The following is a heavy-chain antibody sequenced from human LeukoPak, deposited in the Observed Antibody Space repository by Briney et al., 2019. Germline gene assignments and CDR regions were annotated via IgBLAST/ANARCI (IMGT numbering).Heavy chain of an antibody. V-gene: IGHV4-59*01. CDR3: ARETVGSTGAFDP. D-gene: IGHD4-23*01. CDR1: GGSISSYY. Sequence: SETLSLTCTVSGGSISSYYWSWIRQPPGKGLEWIGYIHYSGSTNNNPSLKGRVTISLDTSKNQFSLKLSSVTAADTAVYYCARETVGSTGAFDPWGQGTLVTVSS. J-gene: IGHJ5*02. CDR2: IHYSGST.